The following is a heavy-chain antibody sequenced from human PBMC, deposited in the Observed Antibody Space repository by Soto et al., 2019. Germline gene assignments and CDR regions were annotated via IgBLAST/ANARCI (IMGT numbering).Heavy chain of an antibody. CDR1: GGSISSGDYY. CDR3: ARARGELLGGYYFDY. J-gene: IGHJ4*02. Sequence: SETLSLTCTVSGGSISSGDYYWSWIRQPPGKGLEWIGYIYYSGSTYYNPSLKSRVTISVDTSKNQFSLKLSSVTAADTAVYYCARARGELLGGYYFDYWGQGTLVTVSS. CDR2: IYYSGST. D-gene: IGHD1-26*01. V-gene: IGHV4-30-4*01.